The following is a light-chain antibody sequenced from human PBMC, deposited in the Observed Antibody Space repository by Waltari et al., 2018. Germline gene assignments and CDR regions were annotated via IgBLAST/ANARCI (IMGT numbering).Light chain of an antibody. CDR2: EAS. Sequence: QSALTQPASVSGSPGQSITIPCTTTSNDIGSYNLFSWYHHHPGKAPKLMFYEASKCPSGVSNRFSGSKSGNTASLTISGLQAEDEADYYCCSYAGSHTWVFGGGTQLTVL. J-gene: IGLJ3*02. CDR3: CSYAGSHTWV. V-gene: IGLV2-23*01. CDR1: SNDIGSYNL.